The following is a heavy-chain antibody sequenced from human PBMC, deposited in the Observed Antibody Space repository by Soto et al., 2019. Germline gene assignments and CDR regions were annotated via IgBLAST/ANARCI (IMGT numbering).Heavy chain of an antibody. J-gene: IGHJ4*02. D-gene: IGHD6-6*01. CDR2: IYYSGNT. CDR3: ASSSPFHY. CDR1: SASLSSSTYY. Sequence: ETLSLTCSVSSASLSSSTYYWSWIRQPPGRGPEWIGSIYYSGNTYYKPSLKSRVSISIDTSRNQFPLKLTSVTAADTGVYYCASSSPFHYWGPGILVTVSS. V-gene: IGHV4-39*01.